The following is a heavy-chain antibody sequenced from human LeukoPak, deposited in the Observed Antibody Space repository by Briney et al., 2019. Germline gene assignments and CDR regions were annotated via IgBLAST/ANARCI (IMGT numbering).Heavy chain of an antibody. Sequence: PSETLSLTCTVSGGSISSGGYYWSWIRQHPGKGLEWIGYIYYSGSTYYNPSLKSRVTISVDTSKNQFSLKLSSVTAADTAVYYCARVKALTSYYFDYWGQGTLVTVSS. CDR3: ARVKALTSYYFDY. CDR1: GGSISSGGYY. CDR2: IYYSGST. J-gene: IGHJ4*02. V-gene: IGHV4-31*03.